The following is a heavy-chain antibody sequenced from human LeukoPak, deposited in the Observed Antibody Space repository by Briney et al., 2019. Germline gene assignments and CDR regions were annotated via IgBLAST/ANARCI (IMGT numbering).Heavy chain of an antibody. CDR1: GFTFSNYN. CDR3: ARDVRSYYYDSSGYYPDY. J-gene: IGHJ4*02. D-gene: IGHD3-22*01. Sequence: QTGGSLRLSCATSGFTFSNYNMNWVRQAPGKGLEWVANIKQDGSEKYYVDSVKGRFTISRDNAKNSLYLQMNSLRAEDTAVYYCARDVRSYYYDSSGYYPDYWGQGTLVTVSS. V-gene: IGHV3-7*01. CDR2: IKQDGSEK.